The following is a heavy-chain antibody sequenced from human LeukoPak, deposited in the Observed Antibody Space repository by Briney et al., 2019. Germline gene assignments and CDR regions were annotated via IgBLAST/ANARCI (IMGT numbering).Heavy chain of an antibody. J-gene: IGHJ4*02. D-gene: IGHD6-6*01. CDR2: VSSVSSSM. V-gene: IGHV3-48*02. CDR3: ARGRSTSSWECDY. Sequence: GGSLRLSCAASGFTFNSYSMNWFRQAPGKGLEWVSYVSSVSSSMYYADSMKGRFTISRDNAKNLLYLQMNSLRDDDTAVYYCARGRSTSSWECDYWGQGTLVTVSS. CDR1: GFTFNSYS.